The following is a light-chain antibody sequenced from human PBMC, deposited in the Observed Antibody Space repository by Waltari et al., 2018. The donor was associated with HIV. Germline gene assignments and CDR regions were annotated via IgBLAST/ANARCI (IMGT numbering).Light chain of an antibody. CDR2: KND. CDR1: TSDIGHNY. V-gene: IGLV1-47*01. Sequence: QSVLTQTPSASGTPGQRVTISCSGSTSDIGHNYVYWFQQFPGTPPKVLIYKNDQRPSGVSDRFAASKSGTSASLAISVLRTEYESDFYCAAWDDIRSGWIFGGGTKLTVL. J-gene: IGLJ2*01. CDR3: AAWDDIRSGWI.